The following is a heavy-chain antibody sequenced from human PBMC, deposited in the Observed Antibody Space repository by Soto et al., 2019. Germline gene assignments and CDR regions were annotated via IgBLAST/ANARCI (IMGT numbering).Heavy chain of an antibody. CDR3: ARAVYNCNDRRGYYYSYYIVV. J-gene: IGHJ6*03. CDR2: MNPNSGNT. D-gene: IGHD1-1*01. Sequence: ASVKVSCKASGYTFTSYDINWVRQATGQGLEWMGWMNPNSGNTGYAQKFQGRVTMTRNTSISTAYMELSSLRSEDTAVYYCARAVYNCNDRRGYYYSYYIVVWGKGTSVTVSS. V-gene: IGHV1-8*01. CDR1: GYTFTSYD.